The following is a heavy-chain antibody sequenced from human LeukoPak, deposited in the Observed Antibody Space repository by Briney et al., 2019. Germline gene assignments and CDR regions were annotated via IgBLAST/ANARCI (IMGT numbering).Heavy chain of an antibody. CDR3: VKGLRTPDS. CDR2: ISSSTSYI. CDR1: GFTFSSYS. J-gene: IGHJ4*02. D-gene: IGHD1-14*01. Sequence: GGSLRLSCAASGFTFSSYSMNWIRQAPGKGLEWVSSISSSTSYIYYADSVKGRFTISKDNSKNTLYLQMSSLRAEDTAIYYCVKGLRTPDSWGQGTLVTVSS. V-gene: IGHV3-21*01.